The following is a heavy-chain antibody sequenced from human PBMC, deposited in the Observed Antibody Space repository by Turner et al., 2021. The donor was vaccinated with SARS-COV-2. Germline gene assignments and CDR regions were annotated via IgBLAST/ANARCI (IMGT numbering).Heavy chain of an antibody. V-gene: IGHV3-21*01. CDR3: VRDKDSSDYYY. CDR2: ITSSDT. CDR1: GFTFSSYS. J-gene: IGHJ4*02. Sequence: EVQLVESGGGLVKPGGSLRLSCAASGFTFSSYSMNWVRQAPGKGLEWVSSITSSDTYYADSVKGLFTISRENAKNSLYLQMNSLRAEDTAVYYCVRDKDSSDYYYWGQGTLVTVSS. D-gene: IGHD3-22*01.